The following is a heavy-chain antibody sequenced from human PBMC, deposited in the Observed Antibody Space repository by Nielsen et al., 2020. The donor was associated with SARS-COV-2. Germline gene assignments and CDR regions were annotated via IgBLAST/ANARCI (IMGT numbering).Heavy chain of an antibody. D-gene: IGHD3-10*01. CDR2: ISGSGGST. J-gene: IGHJ6*02. V-gene: IGHV3-23*01. CDR3: AKDALLGSGPYYYYGMDV. Sequence: GESLKISCAASGFTFSSYAMSWVRQAPGKGLEWVSAISGSGGSTYYADSVKGRFTISRDNSKSTLYLQMNSLRAEDTAVYYCAKDALLGSGPYYYYGMDVWGQGTTVTVSS. CDR1: GFTFSSYA.